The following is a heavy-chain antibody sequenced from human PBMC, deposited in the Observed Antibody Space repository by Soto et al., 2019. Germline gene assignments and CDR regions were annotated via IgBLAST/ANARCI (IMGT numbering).Heavy chain of an antibody. CDR2: ISSSSSYI. D-gene: IGHD3-22*01. J-gene: IGHJ4*02. CDR3: AWLNYYDSSGYESPPDY. CDR1: GFTFSSYS. V-gene: IGHV3-21*01. Sequence: GGSLRLSCAASGFTFSSYSMNWVRQAPGKGLEWVSSISSSSSYIYYADSVKGRFTISRDNSKNTLYLQMNSLRAEDTAVYYCAWLNYYDSSGYESPPDYWGQGTLVTVSS.